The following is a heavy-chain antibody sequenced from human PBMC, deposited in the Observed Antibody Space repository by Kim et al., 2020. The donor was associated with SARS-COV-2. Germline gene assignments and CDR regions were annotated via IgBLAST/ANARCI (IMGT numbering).Heavy chain of an antibody. D-gene: IGHD2-15*01. CDR3: ARLVASGGSCYSPYYMDV. V-gene: IGHV3-73*01. CDR2: ISSKSRNYAT. J-gene: IGHJ6*03. CDR1: GFDFSGSV. Sequence: GGSLRLSCAASGFDFSGSVIHWVRNTSGQGLEWIGRISSKSRNYATGYAAMVRGRFTLSRDDANKTAFLQMNSLRVEDTAVYYCARLVASGGSCYSPYYMDVWGKGTTVTVSS.